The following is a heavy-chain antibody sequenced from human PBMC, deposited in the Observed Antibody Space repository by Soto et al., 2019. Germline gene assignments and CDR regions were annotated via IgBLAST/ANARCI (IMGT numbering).Heavy chain of an antibody. D-gene: IGHD2-15*01. CDR1: GFTFSNYW. V-gene: IGHV3-7*03. CDR3: ARERGSKSMDV. Sequence: GGSLRLSCAASGFTFSNYWMTWVRRAPGKGLEWVANIKQDGSENSYVGSVKGRFTISRDNGKNSLYLQMNNLRAEGAAVYYCARERGSKSMDVWGQGTTVTVSS. J-gene: IGHJ6*02. CDR2: IKQDGSEN.